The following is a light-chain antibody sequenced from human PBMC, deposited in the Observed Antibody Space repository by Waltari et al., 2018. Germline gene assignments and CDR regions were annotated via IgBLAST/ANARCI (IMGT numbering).Light chain of an antibody. CDR1: QSLTKRY. CDR2: GAS. J-gene: IGKJ2*01. Sequence: RASQSLTKRYLAWYQQKPGQAPRLLIYGASSRAAGIPDRFSGNGSGTDFTLTISRLEPEDFAVYYCQQYGSSVLYTFGQGTKLEIK. CDR3: QQYGSSVLYT. V-gene: IGKV3-20*01.